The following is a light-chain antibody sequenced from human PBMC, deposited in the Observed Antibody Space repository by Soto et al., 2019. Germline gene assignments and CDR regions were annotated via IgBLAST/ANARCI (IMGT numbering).Light chain of an antibody. Sequence: QSALTQPRSVSGSPGQSVTISCTGTSSDVGTYDFVSWYQQHPGKAPRLMIFDVSERPSGVPDRFSGSKSGNTASLTISGLQAGDEADYYCCLYAVTFYVFGTWTKVTVL. CDR2: DVS. CDR1: SSDVGTYDF. J-gene: IGLJ1*01. V-gene: IGLV2-11*01. CDR3: CLYAVTFYV.